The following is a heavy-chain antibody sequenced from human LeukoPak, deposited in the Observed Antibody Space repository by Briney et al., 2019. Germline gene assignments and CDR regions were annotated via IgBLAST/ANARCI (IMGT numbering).Heavy chain of an antibody. V-gene: IGHV4-61*02. Sequence: SETLSLTCTVSGGSISSGSYYWSWLRQPGGKGLEWIVRIYTSGSTNYNPSLKSRVTISVDTSKNQFSLKLSSVTAADTAVYYCARDHGPRVDYWGQGTLVTVSS. CDR3: ARDHGPRVDY. CDR1: GGSISSGSYY. D-gene: IGHD4-17*01. CDR2: IYTSGST. J-gene: IGHJ4*02.